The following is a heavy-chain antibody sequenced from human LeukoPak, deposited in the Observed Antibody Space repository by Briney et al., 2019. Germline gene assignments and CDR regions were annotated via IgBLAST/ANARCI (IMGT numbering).Heavy chain of an antibody. CDR2: ISSSSSYI. J-gene: IGHJ4*02. CDR3: AREEPYYYGSGSRIDY. CDR1: GFTFSTHT. V-gene: IGHV3-21*01. Sequence: GGSLRLSCAASGFTFSTHTMNWVRQAPGKGLEWASAISSSSSYIYYPDSVKGRFTISRDNAKNSLYLQMSSLRAEDTAVYYCAREEPYYYGSGSRIDYWGQGTLVTVSS. D-gene: IGHD3-10*01.